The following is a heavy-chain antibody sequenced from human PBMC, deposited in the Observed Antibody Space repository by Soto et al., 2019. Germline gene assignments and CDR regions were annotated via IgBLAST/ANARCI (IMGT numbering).Heavy chain of an antibody. CDR1: GYTLTSYD. CDR2: MNPNSGNT. J-gene: IGHJ4*02. CDR3: AGRDILSGYFSY. V-gene: IGHV1-8*01. D-gene: IGHD3-9*01. Sequence: ASVKVSCKASGYTLTSYDINWVRQAPGQGLEWMGWMNPNSGNTGSAQKFQGRVTMTRNTSISTVHMELSSLRSEDTAVYYCAGRDILSGYFSYWGQGTQVTVS.